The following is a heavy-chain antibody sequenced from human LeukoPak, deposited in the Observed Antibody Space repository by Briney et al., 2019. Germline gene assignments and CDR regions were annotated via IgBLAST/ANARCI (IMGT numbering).Heavy chain of an antibody. CDR3: ARDQGGFDI. V-gene: IGHV4-59*01. CDR1: GGSISSYY. CDR2: IYYSGST. J-gene: IGHJ3*02. Sequence: SETLSLTCTVSGGSISSYYWSWIRQPPGKGLEWIGYIYYSGSTNCNPSLKSRVTISVDTSKNQFSLKLSSVTAADTAVYYCARDQGGFDIWGQGTMVTVSS.